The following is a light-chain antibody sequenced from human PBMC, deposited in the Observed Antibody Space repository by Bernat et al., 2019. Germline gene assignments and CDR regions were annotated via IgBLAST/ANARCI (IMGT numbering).Light chain of an antibody. CDR3: QQANSFPAFT. CDR1: QSISSY. J-gene: IGKJ3*01. Sequence: DIQMTQSPSSLSASVGDRVTITCRASQSISSYLNWYQQKPGKAPKLLIYAASSLQSGVPSRFSGSGSGTDFTLTISSLQPEDFATYYCQQANSFPAFTFGPGTKVDIK. V-gene: IGKV1-39*01. CDR2: AAS.